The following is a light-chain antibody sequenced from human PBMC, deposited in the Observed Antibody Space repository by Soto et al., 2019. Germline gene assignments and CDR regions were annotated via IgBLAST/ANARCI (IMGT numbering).Light chain of an antibody. CDR2: DVS. CDR1: SSDIGGYNY. Sequence: QAVVTQPASVSESPGQSITISCTGTSSDIGGYNYVSWYQQHPGKAPKLMIYDVSNRPSGISNRFSGSRSGNTASLTISGLQAEDEADYYCSSYTSSSTVIFGGGTQLTVL. J-gene: IGLJ2*01. CDR3: SSYTSSSTVI. V-gene: IGLV2-14*01.